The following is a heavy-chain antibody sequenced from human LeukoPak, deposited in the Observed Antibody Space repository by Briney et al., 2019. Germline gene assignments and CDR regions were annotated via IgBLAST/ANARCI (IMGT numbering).Heavy chain of an antibody. V-gene: IGHV1-2*02. D-gene: IGHD3-9*01. CDR2: INPNSGGT. Sequence: GASVKVSCKASGYTFTGYYMHWVRQAPGQRLEWMGWINPNSGGTNYAQKFQGRVTMTRDTSISTAYMELSRLRSDDTAVYYCARGYYDILTGLSPFDPWGQGTLVTVSS. CDR3: ARGYYDILTGLSPFDP. J-gene: IGHJ5*02. CDR1: GYTFTGYY.